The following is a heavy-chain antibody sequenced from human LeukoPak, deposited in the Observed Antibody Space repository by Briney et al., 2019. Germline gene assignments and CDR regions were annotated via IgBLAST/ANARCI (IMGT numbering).Heavy chain of an antibody. CDR2: INPSGGST. V-gene: IGHV1-46*01. Sequence: ASVKVSCKASGYTFTSYYMHWVRQAPGQGLEWMGIINPSGGSTSYAHKFQGRVTMTRDMSTSTVYMELSSLRSEDTAVYYCAYSLRFGDFDYWGQGTLVTVSS. CDR3: AYSLRFGDFDY. CDR1: GYTFTSYY. D-gene: IGHD3-10*01. J-gene: IGHJ4*02.